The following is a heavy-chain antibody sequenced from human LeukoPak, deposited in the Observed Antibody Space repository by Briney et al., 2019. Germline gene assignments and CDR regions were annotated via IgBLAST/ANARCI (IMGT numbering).Heavy chain of an antibody. Sequence: SETLSLTCTVSGGSISSSSYYWGWIRQPPGKGLEWIGSIYYSGSTYYNPSLKSRVTISVDTSKNQFSLKLSSVTAADTAVYYCARRPRGGSGWYCLDYWGQGTLDTVSS. J-gene: IGHJ4*02. CDR3: ARRPRGGSGWYCLDY. CDR2: IYYSGST. D-gene: IGHD6-19*01. CDR1: GGSISSSSYY. V-gene: IGHV4-39*07.